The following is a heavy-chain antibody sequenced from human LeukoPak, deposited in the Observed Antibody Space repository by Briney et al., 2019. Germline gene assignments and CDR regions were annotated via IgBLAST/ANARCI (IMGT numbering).Heavy chain of an antibody. CDR1: GGSISSYY. CDR3: ARHYRSPNMIVLSLFDY. J-gene: IGHJ4*02. V-gene: IGHV4-59*08. D-gene: IGHD3-22*01. CDR2: IYYSGST. Sequence: SETLSLTCTVSGGSISSYYWSWIRQPPGKGLEWIGYIYYSGSTNYNPSLKSRVTISVDTSKNQFSLKLSSVTAAGTAVYYCARHYRSPNMIVLSLFDYWGQGTLVTVSS.